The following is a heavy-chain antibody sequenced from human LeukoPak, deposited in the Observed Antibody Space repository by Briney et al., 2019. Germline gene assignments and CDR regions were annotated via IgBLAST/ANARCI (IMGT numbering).Heavy chain of an antibody. CDR3: ARHRSVAAGLNFDP. Sequence: SETLSLTCTVSGGSISGSTYYWVWIRQPPGKGLEWIGSIYYTGNTYYNPSLKSRVTISVDTSKNQFSLKLSSVTAADTAVYYCARHRSVAAGLNFDPWGQGTLVTASS. D-gene: IGHD6-13*01. V-gene: IGHV4-39*01. CDR2: IYYTGNT. J-gene: IGHJ5*02. CDR1: GGSISGSTYY.